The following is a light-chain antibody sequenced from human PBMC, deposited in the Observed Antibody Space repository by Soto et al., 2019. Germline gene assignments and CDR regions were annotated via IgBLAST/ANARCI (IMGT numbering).Light chain of an antibody. Sequence: QMTQSPSTLSASVGDRVTITCRASQGVNIWLAWYQQKPGRAPKLLIHRASILESGVPSRFSGSGSGTEFTLTISSLQPDDFATYYCQQYNVYWSFGPGTKVDI. CDR2: RAS. CDR3: QQYNVYWS. J-gene: IGKJ1*01. V-gene: IGKV1-5*03. CDR1: QGVNIW.